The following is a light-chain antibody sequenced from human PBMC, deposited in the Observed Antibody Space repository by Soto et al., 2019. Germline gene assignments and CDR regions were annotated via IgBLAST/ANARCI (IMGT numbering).Light chain of an antibody. CDR3: QQYRTLWT. CDR2: GAS. Sequence: EIVLTQSPGTLSLSPGERATLSCRASQIFNSKYLAWYQQKTGQAPRLLIYGASSRASGIPDRFSGSASGTDFTLTINRLEPDDSAVYYCQQYRTLWTFGQGTMVEIK. J-gene: IGKJ1*01. CDR1: QIFNSKY. V-gene: IGKV3-20*01.